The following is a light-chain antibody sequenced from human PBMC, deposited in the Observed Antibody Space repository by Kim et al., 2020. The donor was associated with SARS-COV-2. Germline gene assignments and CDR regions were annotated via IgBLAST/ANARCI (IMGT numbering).Light chain of an antibody. J-gene: IGKJ5*01. CDR3: QQSNNWPPIT. CDR2: GAS. CDR1: QSVSSN. Sequence: SQGERATLSCRASQSVSSNLAWYQQKPGQAPRLLIYGASTRATGIPARFSGSGSGTEFTLTISSLQSEDFAVYYCQQSNNWPPITFGQGTRLEIK. V-gene: IGKV3D-15*01.